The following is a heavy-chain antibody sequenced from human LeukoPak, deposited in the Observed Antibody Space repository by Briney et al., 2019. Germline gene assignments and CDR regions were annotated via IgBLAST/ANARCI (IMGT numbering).Heavy chain of an antibody. CDR2: IYYSGST. D-gene: IGHD3-16*02. CDR3: ARLRPEGSITFGGVIVYFDY. Sequence: SETLSLTCTVSGGSISSSSYYWGWIRQPPGTGLEWIGSIYYSGSTYYNPSLKSRVTISVDTSKNQFSLKLSSVTAADTAVYYCARLRPEGSITFGGVIVYFDYWGQGTLVTVSS. J-gene: IGHJ4*02. CDR1: GGSISSSSYY. V-gene: IGHV4-39*01.